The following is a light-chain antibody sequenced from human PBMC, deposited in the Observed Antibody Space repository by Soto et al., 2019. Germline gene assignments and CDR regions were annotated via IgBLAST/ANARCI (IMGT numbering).Light chain of an antibody. CDR1: QSVSTNF. V-gene: IGKV3-20*01. Sequence: EIVLTQSPGTLSLSPGEGGTLSCRASQSVSTNFFAWYQQKPGQAPRLLIYGASTRATGIPDRFSGSGSGTDFTLTISRLEPEDFAVYYCQQYGRTSWTFGQGTKVEIK. CDR3: QQYGRTSWT. J-gene: IGKJ1*01. CDR2: GAS.